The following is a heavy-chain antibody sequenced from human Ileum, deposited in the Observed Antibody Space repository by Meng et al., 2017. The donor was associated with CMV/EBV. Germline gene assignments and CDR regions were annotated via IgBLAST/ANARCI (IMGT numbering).Heavy chain of an antibody. D-gene: IGHD3-16*01. Sequence: QLVCYLRRSCADSGFTVSGNSMNWVRQAPGKGLEWVSLMYSSGSTKYADSVKGRFTISRDNSKNTLYLQMNSLRVEDTAVYYCAGDGGFSDPWGQGTLVTVSS. CDR1: GFTVSGNS. CDR2: MYSSGST. V-gene: IGHV3-66*01. CDR3: AGDGGFSDP. J-gene: IGHJ5*02.